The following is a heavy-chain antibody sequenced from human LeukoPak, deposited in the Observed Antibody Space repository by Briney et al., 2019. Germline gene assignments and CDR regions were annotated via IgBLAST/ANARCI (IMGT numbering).Heavy chain of an antibody. CDR1: GFTFSSYS. V-gene: IGHV3-21*01. J-gene: IGHJ4*02. D-gene: IGHD1-1*01. Sequence: PGGSLRLSCAASGFTFSSYSMNWVRQAPGKGLEWISSISSSSSYIYYADSVKGRFTISRDNAKNSLYLQMNSLRAEDTAVYYCARDPPNRHNWNDVRTSYYFDYWGQGTLVTVSS. CDR2: ISSSSSYI. CDR3: ARDPPNRHNWNDVRTSYYFDY.